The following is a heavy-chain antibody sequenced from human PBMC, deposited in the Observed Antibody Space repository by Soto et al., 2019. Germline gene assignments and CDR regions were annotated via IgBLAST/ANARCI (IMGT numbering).Heavy chain of an antibody. CDR3: ANPKPDLIAA. Sequence: GGSLRLSCGASGFTFSSYAMSWVRQAPGKGLEWVSAISDTGGSTYYADSVKGRFTVSRDNSKNTLYLQMNSLRAEETAVYSCANPKPDLIAAWGQGTLVTVSS. CDR1: GFTFSSYA. CDR2: ISDTGGST. V-gene: IGHV3-23*01. D-gene: IGHD5-12*01. J-gene: IGHJ4*02.